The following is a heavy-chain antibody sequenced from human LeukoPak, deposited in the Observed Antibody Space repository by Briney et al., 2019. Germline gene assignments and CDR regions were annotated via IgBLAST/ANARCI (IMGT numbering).Heavy chain of an antibody. V-gene: IGHV4-61*02. CDR2: IYTIGDT. J-gene: IGHJ3*02. CDR1: GGSISSGSYY. CDR3: ARTEGDDAFDI. D-gene: IGHD3-10*01. Sequence: PSETLSLTCNVSGGSISSGSYYWSWIRQPAGKGLEWIGRIYTIGDTNYNPSLKSRVTISIDTSKNHFSLKLNSVTAADTAVNYCARTEGDDAFDIWGHGTMVTVSS.